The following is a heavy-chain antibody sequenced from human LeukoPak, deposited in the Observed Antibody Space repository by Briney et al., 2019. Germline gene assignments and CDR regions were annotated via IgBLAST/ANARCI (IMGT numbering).Heavy chain of an antibody. V-gene: IGHV1-8*01. CDR1: GYTFTSYD. Sequence: ASVKVSCKASGYTFTSYDINWVRQATGQGLEWMGWMNPNSGNTGYAQKFQGRITMTRDTSISTAYMELSSLRSEDTAVYYCARGPIYYGSGSYFWFDPWGQGTLITVSS. D-gene: IGHD3-10*01. CDR2: MNPNSGNT. J-gene: IGHJ5*02. CDR3: ARGPIYYGSGSYFWFDP.